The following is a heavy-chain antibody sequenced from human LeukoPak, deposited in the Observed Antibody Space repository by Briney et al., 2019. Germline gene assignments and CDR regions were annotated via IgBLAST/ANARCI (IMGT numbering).Heavy chain of an antibody. Sequence: SETLSLTCAVYGGSFSAYYWNWIRRPPGKGLEWIGEINHSGSTNYNPSLKSRVTISVDTSKNQFSLKLSSVTAADTAVYYCARGQIRGLGGNLGDWGQGTLVTVSS. CDR3: ARGQIRGLGGNLGD. CDR2: INHSGST. CDR1: GGSFSAYY. D-gene: IGHD3-16*01. V-gene: IGHV4-34*01. J-gene: IGHJ4*02.